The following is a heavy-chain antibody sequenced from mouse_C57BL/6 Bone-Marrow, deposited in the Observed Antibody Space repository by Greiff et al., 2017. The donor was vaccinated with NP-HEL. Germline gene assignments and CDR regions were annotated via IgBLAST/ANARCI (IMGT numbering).Heavy chain of an antibody. V-gene: IGHV1-81*01. D-gene: IGHD1-1*01. CDR1: GYTFTSYG. CDR2: IYPRSGNT. J-gene: IGHJ1*03. CDR3: ARSPVPYYGSSYWYFDV. Sequence: VMLVESGAELARPGASVKLSCKASGYTFTSYGISWVKQRTGQGLEWIGEIYPRSGNTYYNEKFKGKATLPADKSSSTAYMELRSLTSEDSAVYFCARSPVPYYGSSYWYFDVWGTGTTVTVSS.